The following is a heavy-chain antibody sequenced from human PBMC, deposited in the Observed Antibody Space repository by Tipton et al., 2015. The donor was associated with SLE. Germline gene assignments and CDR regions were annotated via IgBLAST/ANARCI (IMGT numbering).Heavy chain of an antibody. CDR1: GFTLSDYS. CDR3: ASSRWFGELLDY. CDR2: ISSGSNYK. D-gene: IGHD3-10*01. Sequence: SLRLSCAASGFTLSDYSMDWVRQAPGKGLEWVSAISSGSNYKYYADSVKGRFTISRDNARNSVFLQMNSLRAEDTAVYYCASSRWFGELLDYWGQGTLVTVSS. V-gene: IGHV3-21*06. J-gene: IGHJ4*02.